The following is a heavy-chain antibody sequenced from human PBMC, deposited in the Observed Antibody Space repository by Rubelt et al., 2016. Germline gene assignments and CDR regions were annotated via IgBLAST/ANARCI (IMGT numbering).Heavy chain of an antibody. CDR3: ARENDALDI. V-gene: IGHV4-39*02. CDR2: IYYSGST. CDR1: GGSISSSSYY. J-gene: IGHJ3*02. Sequence: QLQLQESGPGLVKPSETLSLTCTVSGGSISSSSYYWGWIRQPPGKGLEWIGSIYYSGSTYNNPSLKRRVTISADTSKKQISLKLNSGTAADTAVYYCARENDALDIWGQGTMVTVSS.